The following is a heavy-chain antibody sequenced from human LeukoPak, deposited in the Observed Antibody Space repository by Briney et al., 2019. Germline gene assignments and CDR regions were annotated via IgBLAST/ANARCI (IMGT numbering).Heavy chain of an antibody. CDR3: AKSNYFDSGGYYFFDY. D-gene: IGHD3-22*01. J-gene: IGHJ4*02. V-gene: IGHV3-23*01. CDR2: ISGSGGST. Sequence: GGSLRLSCAASGFTFSSYAMSWVRQAPGKGLEWVSAISGSGGSTYYADSVKGRFTISRDNSKNTLYLQMNSLRAEDTAVYYCAKSNYFDSGGYYFFDYWGQGTLATVSS. CDR1: GFTFSSYA.